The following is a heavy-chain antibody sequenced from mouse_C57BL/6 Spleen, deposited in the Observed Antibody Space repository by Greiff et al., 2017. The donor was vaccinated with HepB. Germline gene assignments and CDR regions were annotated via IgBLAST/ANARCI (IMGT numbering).Heavy chain of an antibody. CDR3: NYNRFAY. D-gene: IGHD1-3*01. CDR1: GYTFTDYE. CDR2: IDPETGGT. J-gene: IGHJ3*01. V-gene: IGHV1-15*01. Sequence: VKVVESGAELVRPGASVTLSCKASGYTFTDYEMHWVKQTPVHGLEWIGAIDPETGGTAYNQKFKGKAILTADKSSSTAYMELRSLTSEDSAVYYCNYNRFAYWGQGTLVTVSA.